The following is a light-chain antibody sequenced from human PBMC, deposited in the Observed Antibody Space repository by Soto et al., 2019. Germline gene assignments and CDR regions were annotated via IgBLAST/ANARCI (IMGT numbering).Light chain of an antibody. CDR2: DAS. J-gene: IGKJ4*01. CDR3: HLRNNWAPL. Sequence: EIVLTQSPATLSLSPGERATLSCRASQSVSSYLAWYQQKPGQAPRLLIYDASNRATGIPARFSGSGSGTDFTLTISSLVSEDFAVYYCHLRNNWAPLFGGGTKVDIK. V-gene: IGKV3-11*01. CDR1: QSVSSY.